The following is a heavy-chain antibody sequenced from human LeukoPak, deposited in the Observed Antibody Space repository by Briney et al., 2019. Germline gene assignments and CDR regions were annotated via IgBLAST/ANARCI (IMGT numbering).Heavy chain of an antibody. Sequence: SETLSLTCTVSGGSISSYYWSWIRQPPGKGLEWIGYIYYSGSTNYNPSLKSRVTISVDTSKNHFSLELSSVTAADTAVYYCARELYDYVWGSYRSLGAFDIWGQGTMVTVSS. CDR3: ARELYDYVWGSYRSLGAFDI. CDR1: GGSISSYY. D-gene: IGHD3-16*02. J-gene: IGHJ3*02. CDR2: IYYSGST. V-gene: IGHV4-59*01.